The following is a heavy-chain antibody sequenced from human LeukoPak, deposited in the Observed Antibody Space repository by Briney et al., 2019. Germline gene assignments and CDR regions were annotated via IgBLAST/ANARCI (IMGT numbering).Heavy chain of an antibody. J-gene: IGHJ5*02. V-gene: IGHV1-8*03. CDR3: AREMWRYYYGSGEGWFDP. D-gene: IGHD3-10*01. CDR2: MNPNSGNT. Sequence: AASVKVSCKASGYSFTSYDIKWVRQATGQGLEWMEWMNPNSGNTGYAQKFQGRVTITRNTSISTAYMELSSLRSEDTAVYYCAREMWRYYYGSGEGWFDPWGQGTLVTVSS. CDR1: GYSFTSYD.